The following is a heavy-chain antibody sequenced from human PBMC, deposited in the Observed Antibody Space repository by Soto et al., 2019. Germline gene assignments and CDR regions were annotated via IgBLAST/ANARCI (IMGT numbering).Heavy chain of an antibody. CDR3: ARSPQNYDDSGTYAYYFDY. J-gene: IGHJ4*02. V-gene: IGHV5-51*01. Sequence: GASLKISCKGSGYIFSTYWIAWVRQMPGKGLVWMGLFYPGDSVARYSLSFQGRVTMSADKSTRTAYLQWSSLKASDTAMYYCARSPQNYDDSGTYAYYFDYWRQGTLVTVSS. D-gene: IGHD3-10*01. CDR1: GYIFSTYW. CDR2: FYPGDSVA.